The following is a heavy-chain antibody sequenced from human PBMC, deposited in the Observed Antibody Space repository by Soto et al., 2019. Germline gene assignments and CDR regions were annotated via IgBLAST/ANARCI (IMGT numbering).Heavy chain of an antibody. CDR3: AREFAIFGVAPNYYGMDV. CDR2: ISYDGSNK. V-gene: IGHV3-30-3*01. Sequence: GGSLRLSCAASGFTFSSYAMHWVRQAPGKGLEWVAVISYDGSNKYYADSVKGRFTISRDNSKNTLYLQMNSLRAEDTAVYYCAREFAIFGVAPNYYGMDVWGQGTTVTVSS. J-gene: IGHJ6*02. CDR1: GFTFSSYA. D-gene: IGHD3-3*01.